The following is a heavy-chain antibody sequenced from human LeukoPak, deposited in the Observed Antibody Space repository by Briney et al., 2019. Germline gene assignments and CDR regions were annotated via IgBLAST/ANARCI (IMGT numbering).Heavy chain of an antibody. Sequence: PSETLSLTCTVSGGSISSGGYYWSWIRQHPGKGLEWIGYIYYSGSTYYNPSLKSRVTISVDTSKNQFSLKLSSVTAADTAVYYCARITGGYSYGFDYWGQGTLVTVSS. CDR2: IYYSGST. CDR3: ARITGGYSYGFDY. CDR1: GGSISSGGYY. V-gene: IGHV4-31*03. J-gene: IGHJ4*02. D-gene: IGHD5-18*01.